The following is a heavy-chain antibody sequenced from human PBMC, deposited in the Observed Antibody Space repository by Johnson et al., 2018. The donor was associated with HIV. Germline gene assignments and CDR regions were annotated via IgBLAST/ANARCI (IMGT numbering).Heavy chain of an antibody. CDR3: ASLSDDSFDF. Sequence: QVQLVESGGGVVRPGGSLRLSCAASGFTFSSYAMHWVRQAPGKGLEWVAVISYDGSNQYSAESVKGRFTISRDNSENTLYLPMNSPKAEDTAVYYCASLSDDSFDFWGQGTMVIVSS. V-gene: IGHV3-30-3*01. CDR2: ISYDGSNQ. J-gene: IGHJ3*01. CDR1: GFTFSSYA.